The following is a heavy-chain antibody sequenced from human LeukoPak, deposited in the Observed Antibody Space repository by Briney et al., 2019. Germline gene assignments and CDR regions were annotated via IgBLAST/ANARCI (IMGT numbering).Heavy chain of an antibody. CDR3: AKECDYSPGHKSDL. CDR2: LFTGGGRT. V-gene: IGHV3-23*01. Sequence: GGSLRLSCAASGFTFNNYLMSWVRQAPGKGLEWVSVLFTGGGRTLYADSVKGRFTISGDTSRTTLYLQMNGLRAEDTAVYYCAKECDYSPGHKSDLWGQGTLVTVSS. CDR1: GFTFNNYL. J-gene: IGHJ5*02. D-gene: IGHD3-10*01.